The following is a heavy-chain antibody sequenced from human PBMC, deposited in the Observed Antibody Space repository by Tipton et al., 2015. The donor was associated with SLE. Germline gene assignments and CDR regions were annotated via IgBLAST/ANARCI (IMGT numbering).Heavy chain of an antibody. D-gene: IGHD6-19*01. J-gene: IGHJ4*02. Sequence: LRLSCTVSGGSISSSSYYWGWIRQPPGKGLEWIGSIYYSGSTYYNPSLKSRVTISVDTSKNQFSLKLSSVTAADTAVYYCARQEAVAGIGYWGQGTLVTVSS. CDR1: GGSISSSSYY. V-gene: IGHV4-39*01. CDR2: IYYSGST. CDR3: ARQEAVAGIGY.